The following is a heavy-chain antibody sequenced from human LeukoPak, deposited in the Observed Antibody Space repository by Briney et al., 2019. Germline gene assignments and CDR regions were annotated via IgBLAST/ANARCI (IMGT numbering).Heavy chain of an antibody. D-gene: IGHD6-13*01. CDR1: GGSITTNH. CDR3: ARDPLRSSFDP. Sequence: PSETLSLTCTVAGGSITTNHWAWIRQPAGKGLEWIGRLHSSGNTNYNPSLKSRVTISVDTSKNQFSLKMTSATAADTAVYFCARDPLRSSFDPWGQGILVTVPS. V-gene: IGHV4-4*07. J-gene: IGHJ5*02. CDR2: LHSSGNT.